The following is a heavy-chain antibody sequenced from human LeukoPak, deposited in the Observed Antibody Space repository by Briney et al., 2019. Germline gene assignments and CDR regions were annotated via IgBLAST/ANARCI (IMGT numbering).Heavy chain of an antibody. CDR2: MNPNSGNT. CDR1: GYTFTSYD. J-gene: IGHJ4*02. V-gene: IGHV1-8*01. CDR3: ATKRDASGTYSSFDY. Sequence: ASVKVSCKASGYTFTSYDINWVRQATGQGLEWMGWMNPNSGNTGYAQKFQGRVTMTRNTSISTAYMELSSLRSEDTAVYYCATKRDASGTYSSFDYWGQGTLLTVSS. D-gene: IGHD3-10*01.